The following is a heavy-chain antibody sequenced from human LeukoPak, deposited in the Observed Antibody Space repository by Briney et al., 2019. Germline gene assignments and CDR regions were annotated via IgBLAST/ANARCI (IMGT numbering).Heavy chain of an antibody. V-gene: IGHV3-23*01. Sequence: PGGSLRLTCAASGFTIGTYAMTWVRQAPGKGLERVSGIGSAGTYYADSMKGRFTISRDNAKSSLYLQMNSLRAEDTAVYYCARFLTVAVVPQRVDCWGQGTLVTVSS. D-gene: IGHD6-19*01. J-gene: IGHJ4*02. CDR1: GFTIGTYA. CDR2: IGSAGT. CDR3: ARFLTVAVVPQRVDC.